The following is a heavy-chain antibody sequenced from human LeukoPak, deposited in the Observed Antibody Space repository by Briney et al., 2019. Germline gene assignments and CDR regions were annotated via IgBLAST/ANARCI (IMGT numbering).Heavy chain of an antibody. CDR3: ARGGIAVAGTFRY. V-gene: IGHV3-48*03. CDR2: IRSSGSTI. CDR1: GFTFSSYE. J-gene: IGHJ4*02. D-gene: IGHD6-19*01. Sequence: GGSLRLSCAASGFTFSSYEMNWVRQAPGKGLEWVSYIRSSGSTIYYADYVKGRFTISRDNAKNSLYLQMNSLRAEDTAVYYCARGGIAVAGTFRYWGQGTLVTVSS.